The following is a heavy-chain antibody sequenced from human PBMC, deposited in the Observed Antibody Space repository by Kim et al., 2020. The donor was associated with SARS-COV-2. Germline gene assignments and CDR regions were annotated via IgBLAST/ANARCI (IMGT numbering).Heavy chain of an antibody. D-gene: IGHD3-9*01. CDR2: T. J-gene: IGHJ2*01. Sequence: TYYADAVKGRFTISRDNSKNTLYLQMNSLRAEDTAVYYCARDSVRYPQSRWGRGTLVTVSS. V-gene: IGHV3-66*01. CDR3: ARDSVRYPQSR.